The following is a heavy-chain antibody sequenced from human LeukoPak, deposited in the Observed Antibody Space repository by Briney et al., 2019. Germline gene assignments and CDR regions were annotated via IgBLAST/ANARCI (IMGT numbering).Heavy chain of an antibody. CDR1: GYTFTAYN. J-gene: IGHJ5*02. Sequence: ASVKVSCKTSGYTFTAYNMHWVRQAPGQGLEWMGWINPNSGGTNYAQKFQGRVTMTRDTSISTAYMELSRLRSDDTAVYYCARNGAYNWNSVWFDPWGQGTLVTVSS. CDR3: ARNGAYNWNSVWFDP. CDR2: INPNSGGT. D-gene: IGHD1-20*01. V-gene: IGHV1-2*02.